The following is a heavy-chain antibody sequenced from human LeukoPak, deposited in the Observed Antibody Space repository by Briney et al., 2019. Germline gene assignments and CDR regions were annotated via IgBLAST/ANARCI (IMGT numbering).Heavy chain of an antibody. D-gene: IGHD2-15*01. Sequence: ASVKVSCKTSGYTFFDYYIHWVRQAPGQGLEWMGWISAYNGNTNYAQKLQGRVTMTTDTSTSTAYMELRSLRSDDTAVYYCAGCSGGSCYSSEYFQHWGQGTLVTVSS. CDR3: AGCSGGSCYSSEYFQH. V-gene: IGHV1-18*04. J-gene: IGHJ1*01. CDR1: GYTFFDYY. CDR2: ISAYNGNT.